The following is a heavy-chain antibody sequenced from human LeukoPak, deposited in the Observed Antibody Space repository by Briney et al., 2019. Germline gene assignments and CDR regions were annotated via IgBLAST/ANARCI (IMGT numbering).Heavy chain of an antibody. CDR2: ISYDGSNK. CDR3: ARDLGDDTYSPYYYYYMDV. D-gene: IGHD2-21*02. CDR1: GFTFSSYA. Sequence: GGSLRLSCAASGFTFSSYAMHWVRQAPGKGLEWVAVISYDGSNKYYADSVKGRFTISRDNSKNTLYLQMNSLRAEDTAVYYCARDLGDDTYSPYYYYYMDVWGKGTTVTVSS. V-gene: IGHV3-30-3*01. J-gene: IGHJ6*03.